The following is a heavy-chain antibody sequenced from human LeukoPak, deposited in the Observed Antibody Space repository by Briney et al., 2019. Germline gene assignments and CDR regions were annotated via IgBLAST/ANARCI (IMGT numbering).Heavy chain of an antibody. CDR1: GGSISSYY. CDR2: IYTSGSA. V-gene: IGHV4-4*07. Sequence: TSETLSLTCTVSGGSISSYYWSWIRQPAGKGLEWIGRIYTSGSANYNPSLKSRVTMSVDTSKNQFSLKLSSVTAADTAVYYCAREGTYCSRTSCYDSFLDYWGQGTLVTVSS. J-gene: IGHJ4*02. CDR3: AREGTYCSRTSCYDSFLDY. D-gene: IGHD2-2*01.